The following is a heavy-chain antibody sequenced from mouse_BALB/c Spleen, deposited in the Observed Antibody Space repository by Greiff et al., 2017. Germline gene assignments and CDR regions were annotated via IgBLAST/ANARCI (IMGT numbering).Heavy chain of an antibody. CDR2: IWAGGST. D-gene: IGHD1-2*01. CDR1: GFSLTSYG. CDR3: ARPQFITTATGPWFAY. Sequence: VKLMESGPGLVAPSQSLSITCTVSGFSLTSYGVHWVRQPPGKGLEWLGVIWAGGSTNYNSALMSRLSISKDNSKSQVFLKMNSLQTDDTAMYYCARPQFITTATGPWFAYWGQGTLVTVSA. J-gene: IGHJ3*01. V-gene: IGHV2-9*02.